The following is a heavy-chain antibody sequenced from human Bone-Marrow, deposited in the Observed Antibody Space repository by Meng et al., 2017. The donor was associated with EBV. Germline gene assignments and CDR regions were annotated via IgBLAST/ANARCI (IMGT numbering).Heavy chain of an antibody. Sequence: QVQLLLSGAQVKKPGSSVKVSCRTSGGTFRRDAVSWVRQAPGQGLEWMGGLIPMVGAPHYAQKFQGRVTIIADESTSTHSMELNSLRSEDTAMYYCASESGRGFTPDYWGQGTLVTVSS. CDR3: ASESGRGFTPDY. J-gene: IGHJ4*02. CDR1: GGTFRRDA. V-gene: IGHV1-69*01. CDR2: LIPMVGAP. D-gene: IGHD3-10*01.